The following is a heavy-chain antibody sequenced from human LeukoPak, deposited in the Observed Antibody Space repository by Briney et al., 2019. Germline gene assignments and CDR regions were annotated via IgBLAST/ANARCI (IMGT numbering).Heavy chain of an antibody. CDR1: GYTFTGYY. J-gene: IGHJ4*02. CDR2: INPNSGGT. CDR3: ARDPGAWAYYFDY. V-gene: IGHV1-2*02. Sequence: AAVKVSCKASGYTFTGYYMHWVRQAPGQGLEWMGWINPNSGGTNYAQKFQGRVTMTRDTSISTAYMELSRLRSDDTAVYYCARDPGAWAYYFDYWGQGTLVTVSS. D-gene: IGHD3-10*01.